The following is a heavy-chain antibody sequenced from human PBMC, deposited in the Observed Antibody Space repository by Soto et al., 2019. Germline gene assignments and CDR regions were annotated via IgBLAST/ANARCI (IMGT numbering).Heavy chain of an antibody. V-gene: IGHV3-48*01. D-gene: IGHD3-10*01. Sequence: GGSLRLSCTASGFTFSTYSMIWVRQAPGKGLEWISYISSSGTTIYYADSVEGRFTISRDNAMNSLHLQMNGLRAEDTAVYYCARYRYGSEFDYWGQGTLVTVS. CDR3: ARYRYGSEFDY. CDR1: GFTFSTYS. CDR2: ISSSGTTI. J-gene: IGHJ4*02.